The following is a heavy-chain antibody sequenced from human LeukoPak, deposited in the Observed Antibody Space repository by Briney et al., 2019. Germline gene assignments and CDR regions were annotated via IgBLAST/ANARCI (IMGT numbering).Heavy chain of an antibody. V-gene: IGHV5-51*01. J-gene: IGHJ6*02. Sequence: GESLKISCTASGYNFIGYWIAWVRQVPGKSLEWMAIIYPGDSDTRYSPSFEGQVTISADRSTSTAYLQWSSLKASDTALYYCVKGVSGTYSGMDVWGHGTTVTVSS. D-gene: IGHD3-10*01. CDR1: GYNFIGYW. CDR2: IYPGDSDT. CDR3: VKGVSGTYSGMDV.